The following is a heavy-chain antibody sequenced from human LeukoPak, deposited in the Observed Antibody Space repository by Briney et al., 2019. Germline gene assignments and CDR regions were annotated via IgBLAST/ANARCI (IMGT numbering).Heavy chain of an antibody. CDR1: GDSIISGNYY. J-gene: IGHJ4*02. CDR3: ARDDGDSTFDY. D-gene: IGHD4-17*01. V-gene: IGHV4-61*02. Sequence: PSETLSLTCTVSGDSIISGNYYWSWIRQPAGKGLEWIGRIYTSGSINYNPSLKSRVTISVDTSKNQFSLKLSSVTAADTAVYYCARDDGDSTFDYWGQGTLVTVSS. CDR2: IYTSGSI.